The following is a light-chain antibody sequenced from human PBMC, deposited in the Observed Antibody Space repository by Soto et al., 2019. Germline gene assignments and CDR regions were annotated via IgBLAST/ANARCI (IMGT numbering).Light chain of an antibody. CDR3: SSYTSSSTLYV. CDR2: EVS. Sequence: SALTQPASVSGSPGQSIPISCTGTSSDVGGYNYVSWYQQHPGKAPKLMIYEVSNRPSGVSNRFSGSKSGNTASLTISGLQAEDEADYYCSSYTSSSTLYVFGTGTKVTVL. J-gene: IGLJ1*01. CDR1: SSDVGGYNY. V-gene: IGLV2-14*01.